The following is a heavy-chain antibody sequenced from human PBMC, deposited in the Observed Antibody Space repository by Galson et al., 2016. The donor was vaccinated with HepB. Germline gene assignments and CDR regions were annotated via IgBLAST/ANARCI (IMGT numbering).Heavy chain of an antibody. J-gene: IGHJ4*02. CDR1: GYRFHTYW. CDR3: ARQTAEGSFDY. CDR2: VFPTTSGT. D-gene: IGHD2-21*02. V-gene: IGHV5-51*01. Sequence: SGAEVKKPGESLRISCTGSGYRFHTYWIAWVRQMPGKGPEWMGMVFPTTSGTRYSPSLQGQVTISADKSTSTTYLQWSSLRASDTAMYYCARQTAEGSFDYWGQGTLVTVSS.